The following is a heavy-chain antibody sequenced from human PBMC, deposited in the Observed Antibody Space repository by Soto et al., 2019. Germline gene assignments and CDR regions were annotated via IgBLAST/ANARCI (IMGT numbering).Heavy chain of an antibody. D-gene: IGHD6-19*01. Sequence: ASVKVSCKASGYTFTSYGISWVRQAPGQGLEWMGWISAYNGNTNYAQKLQGRVTMTTDTSASTAYMELSGLRSEDTAVYYCARDIVGLGGIAVSGTDYWGQGTLVTV. CDR2: ISAYNGNT. CDR3: ARDIVGLGGIAVSGTDY. J-gene: IGHJ4*02. V-gene: IGHV1-18*01. CDR1: GYTFTSYG.